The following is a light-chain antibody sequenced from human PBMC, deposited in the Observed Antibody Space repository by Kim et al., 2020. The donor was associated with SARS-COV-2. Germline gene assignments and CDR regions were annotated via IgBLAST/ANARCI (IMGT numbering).Light chain of an antibody. V-gene: IGKV1-5*03. CDR2: TAF. J-gene: IGKJ4*01. CDR3: QQYNDFPLT. CDR1: QTISRS. Sequence: GDRVTMTCRANQTISRSVAWYQQRPGKALKLLIYTAFTLESGVPSRFSGSGSGTEFTLTISTLQPDDFATYYCQQYNDFPLTFGGGTKVDI.